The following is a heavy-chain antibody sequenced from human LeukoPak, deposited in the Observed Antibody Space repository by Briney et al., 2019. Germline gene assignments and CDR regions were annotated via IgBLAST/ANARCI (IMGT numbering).Heavy chain of an antibody. D-gene: IGHD4-23*01. CDR3: AKDATPFNSIWDYFDS. V-gene: IGHV3-23*01. CDR1: GFTFNNYA. J-gene: IGHJ4*02. CDR2: IGGGDDI. Sequence: GGSLRLSCAASGFTFNNYAMNWVRQAPGKGLEWVAGIGGGDDIYYADSVKGRFTGSRDDSKNTLYLQMSSLRIEDTAIYYCAKDATPFNSIWDYFDSWGQGTLVTVS.